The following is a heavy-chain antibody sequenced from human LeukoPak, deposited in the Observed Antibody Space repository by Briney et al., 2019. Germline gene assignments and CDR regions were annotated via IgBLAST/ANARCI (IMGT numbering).Heavy chain of an antibody. V-gene: IGHV3-74*01. J-gene: IGHJ4*02. CDR3: ARDLGGYSSGWTIDY. D-gene: IGHD6-19*01. Sequence: GGSLRLSCAASGFTFSSYWMHWVRQAPGKGLVWVSRINSDGSSTSYPDSVKGRFTISRDNAKNTLYLQMNSLRAEDTAVYYCARDLGGYSSGWTIDYWGQGTLVTVSS. CDR1: GFTFSSYW. CDR2: INSDGSST.